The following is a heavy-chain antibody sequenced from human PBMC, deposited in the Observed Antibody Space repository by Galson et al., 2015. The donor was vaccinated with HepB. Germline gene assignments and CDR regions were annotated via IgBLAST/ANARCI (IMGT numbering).Heavy chain of an antibody. J-gene: IGHJ6*03. D-gene: IGHD6-13*01. CDR2: IKSKTDGGTT. V-gene: IGHV3-15*01. Sequence: SLRLSCAASGFTFSTTWMSWVRQAPGKGLEWVGRIKSKTDGGTTDYAAPVKGRFTISRDGSKNTLYLQMNSLKTEDTAVYYCTTSPGYSSSWYNYYYYIDVWGKGTTVTVSS. CDR1: GFTFSTTW. CDR3: TTSPGYSSSWYNYYYYIDV.